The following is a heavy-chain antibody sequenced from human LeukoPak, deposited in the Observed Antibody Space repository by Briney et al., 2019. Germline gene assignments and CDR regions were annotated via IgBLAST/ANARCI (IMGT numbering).Heavy chain of an antibody. CDR3: AREEMATIPGSFDY. CDR2: IYHSGST. Sequence: PSETLSLTCTVSGYSISSGYYWGWIRQPPGKGLEWIGSIYHSGSTYYNPSLKSRVTISVDTSKNQFSLKLSSVTAADTAVYYRAREEMATIPGSFDYWGQEPWSPSPQ. D-gene: IGHD5-24*01. V-gene: IGHV4-38-2*02. CDR1: GYSISSGYY. J-gene: IGHJ4*01.